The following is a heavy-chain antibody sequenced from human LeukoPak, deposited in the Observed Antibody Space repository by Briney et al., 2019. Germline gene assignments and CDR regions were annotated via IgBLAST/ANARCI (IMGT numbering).Heavy chain of an antibody. CDR3: AKTITVAGYYFDY. V-gene: IGHV3-23*01. D-gene: IGHD6-19*01. CDR1: GFSFSIYS. J-gene: IGHJ4*02. Sequence: GGSLRLSCAASGFSFSIYSMNWVRQAPGKGLEWVSTISSSGGRTYYADSVKGRFTISRDNSKNTLYLQMNSLRAEDTAVYYCAKTITVAGYYFDYWGQGTLVTVSS. CDR2: ISSSGGRT.